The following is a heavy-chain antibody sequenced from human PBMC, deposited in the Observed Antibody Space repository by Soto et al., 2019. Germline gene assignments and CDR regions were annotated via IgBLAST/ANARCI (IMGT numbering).Heavy chain of an antibody. Sequence: SETLSLTCTVSGGSISSYYWSWIRQPPGKGLEWIGYIYYSGSTNYNPSLKSRVTISVDKSKNHFSLKLSSVTAADTAVYYCARDPGTRSDYWGQGTLVTVSS. J-gene: IGHJ4*02. CDR3: ARDPGTRSDY. V-gene: IGHV4-59*12. CDR2: IYYSGST. D-gene: IGHD3-10*01. CDR1: GGSISSYY.